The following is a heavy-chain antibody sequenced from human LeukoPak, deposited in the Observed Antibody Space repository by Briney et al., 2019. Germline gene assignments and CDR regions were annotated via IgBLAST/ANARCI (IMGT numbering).Heavy chain of an antibody. D-gene: IGHD3-10*01. J-gene: IGHJ6*03. V-gene: IGHV3-48*03. CDR3: ARVVLWFGEPTHMDV. Sequence: QSGGSLRLSCAASGFTFSSYEMNWVRQAPGRGLEWDSYISSSGSTIYYADSVKGRFTISRDNAKNSLYLQMNSLRAEDTAVYYCARVVLWFGEPTHMDVWGKGTTVTISS. CDR1: GFTFSSYE. CDR2: ISSSGSTI.